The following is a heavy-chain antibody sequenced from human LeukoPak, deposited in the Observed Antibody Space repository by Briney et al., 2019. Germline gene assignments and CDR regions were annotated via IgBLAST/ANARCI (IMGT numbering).Heavy chain of an antibody. V-gene: IGHV5-51*01. J-gene: IGHJ5*02. Sequence: GESLKISCKGSGYSFTTYWIAWVRQMPGKGLEWMGIICPGDSDTRYSPSFQGQVSISVDKSISTAYLQWSSLKASDTAMYYCARTPDSSGKNWFDPWGQGTLVTVSS. CDR1: GYSFTTYW. CDR2: ICPGDSDT. CDR3: ARTPDSSGKNWFDP. D-gene: IGHD3-22*01.